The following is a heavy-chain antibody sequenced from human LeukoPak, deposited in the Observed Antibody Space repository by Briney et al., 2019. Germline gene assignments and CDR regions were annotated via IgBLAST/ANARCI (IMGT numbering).Heavy chain of an antibody. CDR3: ARALAVAGRFYFDY. CDR1: GGSISSYY. V-gene: IGHV4-59*01. J-gene: IGHJ4*02. Sequence: SETPSLTCTVSGGSISSYYWSWIRQPPGKGLEWIGYIYYSGSTNYNPSLKSRVTISVDTSKNQFSLKLSSVTAADTAVYYCARALAVAGRFYFDYWGQGTLVTVSS. CDR2: IYYSGST. D-gene: IGHD6-19*01.